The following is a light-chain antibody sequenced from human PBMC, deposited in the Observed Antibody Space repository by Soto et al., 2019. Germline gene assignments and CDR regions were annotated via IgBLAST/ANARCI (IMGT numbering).Light chain of an antibody. CDR3: TSYAGGNNV. V-gene: IGLV2-8*01. CDR2: EVN. Sequence: QSVLTQPPSASGSPGQSVTSSCTGTSSDVGGYNYVSWYQQHPGKVPKLIIYEVNKRPSGVPDRFSGSKSGNTASLIVAGLQAEDEADYYCTSYAGGNNVFGTGTKLTVL. J-gene: IGLJ1*01. CDR1: SSDVGGYNY.